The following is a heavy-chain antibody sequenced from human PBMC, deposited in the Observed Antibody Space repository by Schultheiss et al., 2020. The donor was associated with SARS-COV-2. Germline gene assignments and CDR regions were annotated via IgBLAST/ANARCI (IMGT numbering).Heavy chain of an antibody. Sequence: GSLRLSCEASGFTLSDYYMSWIRQTPGKGLEQMGNIYYTGITKYSPSLKSRVTISVDTSKKQFSLRLGSVTAADTAVYYCARAARVEQLFSVRGGHLDYWGRGTQVTVSS. CDR1: GFTLSDYY. V-gene: IGHV4-59*01. J-gene: IGHJ4*02. D-gene: IGHD3-10*01. CDR2: IYYTGIT. CDR3: ARAARVEQLFSVRGGHLDY.